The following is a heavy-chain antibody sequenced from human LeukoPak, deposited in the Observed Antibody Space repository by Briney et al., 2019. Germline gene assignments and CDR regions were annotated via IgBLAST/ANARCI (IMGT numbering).Heavy chain of an antibody. CDR2: IYSGGLT. D-gene: IGHD3-10*02. Sequence: GGSLRLSCAATGFTVSNSYMSWVRQAPGKGLEWVSVIYSGGLTFYADSVKGRFTISRDNSKNTLYLQMNSLRAEDTAVYYCAELGITMIGGVWGKGTTVTISS. CDR3: AELGITMIGGV. J-gene: IGHJ6*04. CDR1: GFTVSNSY. V-gene: IGHV3-66*01.